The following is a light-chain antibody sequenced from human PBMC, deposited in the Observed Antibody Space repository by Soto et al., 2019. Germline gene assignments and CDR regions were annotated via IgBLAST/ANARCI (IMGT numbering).Light chain of an antibody. Sequence: DIQMTQSPSSLSASVGNRVTITCQSSQDIATYLNWYQQKPGKAPNLLXXDASNLETGVPSRFSGGGSGTHFTFTISNLQPEDIATYYCQQYDNLPLTWTFGQGTKVDIK. CDR1: QDIATY. CDR2: DAS. V-gene: IGKV1-33*01. CDR3: QQYDNLPLTWT. J-gene: IGKJ1*01.